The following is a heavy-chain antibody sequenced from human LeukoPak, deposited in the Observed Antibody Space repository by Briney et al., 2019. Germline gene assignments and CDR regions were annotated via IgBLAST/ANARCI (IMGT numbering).Heavy chain of an antibody. D-gene: IGHD2-21*01. J-gene: IGHJ3*02. Sequence: GGSLRLSCAASGFTFSGSSIHGVRQASGKGLEWVGRIRTKTDTYATAYAASMKGRFIISRDDSKNTAYLQINGLKTEDTAVYYCTRYQGEDAFDIWGQGTMVTVSS. CDR3: TRYQGEDAFDI. V-gene: IGHV3-73*01. CDR1: GFTFSGSS. CDR2: IRTKTDTYAT.